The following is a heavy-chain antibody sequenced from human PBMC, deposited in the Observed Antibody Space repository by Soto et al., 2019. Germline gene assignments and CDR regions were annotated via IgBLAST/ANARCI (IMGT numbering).Heavy chain of an antibody. V-gene: IGHV3-23*01. CDR1: GFIFRNNG. D-gene: IGHD6-19*01. Sequence: GGSLRLSCAVSGFIFRNNGVSWVRQAPGKGLEWVSSIGVNDGATYYADSVKARFSISRDNSKDTLYLQMNSLRAEDTALYYCAKDGRERGMAGTIDYWGQGTLVTVSS. CDR3: AKDGRERGMAGTIDY. CDR2: IGVNDGAT. J-gene: IGHJ4*02.